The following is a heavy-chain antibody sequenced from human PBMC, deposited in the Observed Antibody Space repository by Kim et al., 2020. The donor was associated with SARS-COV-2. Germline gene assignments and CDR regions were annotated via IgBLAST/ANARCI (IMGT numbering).Heavy chain of an antibody. Sequence: GGSLRLSCAASGFAFSPYWMHWVRQVPDQGLMWVSQIDTDGSITTYAEAVLGRFSISRDNAKNTLYLQMNSLRVEDTAIYYCIRDNIQPGDLWGQGVMVTVSS. CDR3: IRDNIQPGDL. CDR2: IDTDGSIT. V-gene: IGHV3-74*01. J-gene: IGHJ4*02. D-gene: IGHD3-16*01. CDR1: GFAFSPYW.